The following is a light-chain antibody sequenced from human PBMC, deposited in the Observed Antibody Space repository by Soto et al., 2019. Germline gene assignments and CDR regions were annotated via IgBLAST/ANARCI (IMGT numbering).Light chain of an antibody. J-gene: IGKJ4*01. CDR1: QSISAY. Sequence: DIQMTQSPSSLSASVGDRVTITCRASQSISAYLNWYQQKPGKAPKVLIYGASSLQRGVPSRFSGSGSGTDFTLTINSLQPEDSATYYCQQTYSTRLSFGGGTKVEIK. V-gene: IGKV1-39*01. CDR3: QQTYSTRLS. CDR2: GAS.